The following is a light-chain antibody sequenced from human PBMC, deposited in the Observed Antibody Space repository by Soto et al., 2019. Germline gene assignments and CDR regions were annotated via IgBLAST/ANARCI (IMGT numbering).Light chain of an antibody. CDR3: QQYGGSPIT. CDR2: GAS. CDR1: QSVSSSY. V-gene: IGKV3-20*01. J-gene: IGKJ5*01. Sequence: EIVLTQSPGTLSLSPGERATLSCRASQSVSSSYLAWYQQKPGQAPRLLIYGASSRATGIPDRFSGSGSGTDFTLTISRLEPDDSAVYFCQQYGGSPITFGQGPRLEMK.